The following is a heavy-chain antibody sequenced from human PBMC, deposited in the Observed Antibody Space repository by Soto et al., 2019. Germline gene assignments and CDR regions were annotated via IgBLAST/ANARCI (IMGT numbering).Heavy chain of an antibody. J-gene: IGHJ4*02. Sequence: QVQLVQSGAEEKKPGASVKVSCKASGYTFTSYAMHWVRQAPGQRLEWMGWINAGNGNTKYSQKFQGRVTITRDTAGSTAYMELSRLRAEDTAVYYRARGLPLAADYWGQGTLVTVSS. CDR2: INAGNGNT. CDR3: ARGLPLAADY. V-gene: IGHV1-3*05. CDR1: GYTFTSYA.